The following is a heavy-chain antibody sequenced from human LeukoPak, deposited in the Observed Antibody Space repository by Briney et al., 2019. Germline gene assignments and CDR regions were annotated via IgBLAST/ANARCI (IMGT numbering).Heavy chain of an antibody. J-gene: IGHJ4*02. D-gene: IGHD3-22*01. Sequence: SETLSLTCTVSGGSISSYYWSWIRQPAGKGLEWIGRIYTSGSTNYNPSLKSRVTMSVDTSKNQFSLKLSSVTAADTAVYYCARDQIRPGYYDSSGYFDYWGQGTLVTVSS. CDR1: GGSISSYY. V-gene: IGHV4-4*07. CDR3: ARDQIRPGYYDSSGYFDY. CDR2: IYTSGST.